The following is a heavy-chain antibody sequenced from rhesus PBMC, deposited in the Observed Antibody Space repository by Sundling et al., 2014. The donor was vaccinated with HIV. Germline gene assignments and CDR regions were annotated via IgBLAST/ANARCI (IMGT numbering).Heavy chain of an antibody. J-gene: IGHJ6*01. CDR2: INPRNGNT. CDR1: GDTFSSYY. D-gene: IGHD3-16*01. CDR3: GRGQSRYYSGSLPYGLDS. V-gene: IGHV1-200*01. Sequence: QVQLVQSGAEVKKPGTSVKLSCKASGDTFSSYYINWVRQAPGQVLEWMGWINPRNGNTGYAQKFQGRVTMTRDTSTSTAYMELNSLRSEDTAVYYCGRGQSRYYSGSLPYGLDSWGQGVVVTVSS.